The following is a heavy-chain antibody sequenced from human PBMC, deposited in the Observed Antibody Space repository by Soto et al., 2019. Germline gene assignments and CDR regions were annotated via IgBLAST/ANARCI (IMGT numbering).Heavy chain of an antibody. CDR1: GYSFSAHG. V-gene: IGHV5-51*01. CDR3: ARARVSTPRLEDPFDI. J-gene: IGHJ3*02. Sequence: GGSPKISWKCAGYSFSAHGLPWVRQIPGKGLEYMGIIDPGDSDARYSPPFQGQVTLSADTSISTAYLQWTSLKASDTAIYFCARARVSTPRLEDPFDIWGQGTMVTVSS. D-gene: IGHD5-12*01. CDR2: IDPGDSDA.